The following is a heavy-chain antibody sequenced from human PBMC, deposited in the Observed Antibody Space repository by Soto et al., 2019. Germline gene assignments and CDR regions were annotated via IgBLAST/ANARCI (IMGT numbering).Heavy chain of an antibody. J-gene: IGHJ6*02. V-gene: IGHV1-18*01. CDR3: SRFIMVGGWFDPNYYPGMDV. CDR2: ISGYNGNT. D-gene: IGHD6-19*01. CDR1: GYTFSNYG. Sequence: QAQLVQSGAEVKKPGASVTVSCKTSGYTFSNYGINWVRQAPGQGLEWMGWISGYNGNTNYAQTVQGRVTMTTVASTGTVYVELRSLKSDDTAIYYCSRFIMVGGWFDPNYYPGMDVWGQGTTVTVSS.